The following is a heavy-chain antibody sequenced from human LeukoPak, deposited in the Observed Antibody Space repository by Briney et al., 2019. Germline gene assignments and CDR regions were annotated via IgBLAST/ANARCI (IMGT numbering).Heavy chain of an antibody. V-gene: IGHV3-30*02. CDR3: AKDSRIAVAGTTDY. CDR2: IRYDGSNK. D-gene: IGHD6-19*01. Sequence: GGSLRLSCAASGFNFSSYGMHWVRQAPGKGLGWVAFIRYDGSNKYYADSVKGRFTISRDNSKNTLYLQMNSLRAEDTAVYYCAKDSRIAVAGTTDYWGQGTLVTVSS. CDR1: GFNFSSYG. J-gene: IGHJ4*02.